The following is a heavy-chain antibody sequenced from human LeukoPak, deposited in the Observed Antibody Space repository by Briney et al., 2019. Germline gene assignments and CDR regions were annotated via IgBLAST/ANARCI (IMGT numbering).Heavy chain of an antibody. Sequence: PSETLSLTCHVSGGSLSSNSHYWGWIRQPPGKGLEWIGTIFYSGTTYYNPSFKSRLIMSVDTSKNQFSLKLGSVTAADTAVYYCARQDCGGDCAWDYWGQGTLVTVSS. J-gene: IGHJ4*02. V-gene: IGHV4-39*01. CDR2: IFYSGTT. CDR1: GGSLSSNSHY. D-gene: IGHD2-21*02. CDR3: ARQDCGGDCAWDY.